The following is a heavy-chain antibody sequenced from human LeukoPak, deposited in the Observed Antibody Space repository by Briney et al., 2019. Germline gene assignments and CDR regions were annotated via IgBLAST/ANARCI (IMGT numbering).Heavy chain of an antibody. CDR3: AWERCVSSSDSFR. V-gene: IGHV3-23*01. J-gene: IGHJ4*02. Sequence: GGSLRLPCAASGLRFSTFAMSWVRQGPARGLEWVSSIRGNGETLYADSVKGRFTLSSDSSRNTVYLQLNNQRDEDAAICDCAWERCVSSSDSFRGGQETGVSV. D-gene: IGHD5-24*01. CDR1: GLRFSTFA. CDR2: IRGNGET.